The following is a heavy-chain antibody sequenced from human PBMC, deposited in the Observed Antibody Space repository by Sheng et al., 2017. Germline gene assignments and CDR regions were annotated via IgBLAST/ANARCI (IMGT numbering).Heavy chain of an antibody. V-gene: IGHV3-66*01. CDR2: IYSGGMT. D-gene: IGHD3-9*01. CDR1: GFTVSSNY. J-gene: IGHJ4*02. CDR3: AKGVRVGLTIGDY. Sequence: EVQLVESGGGLVQPGGSLRLSCAASGFTVSSNYMSWVRQAPGKGLEWVSIIYSGGMTSYADSVKGRFTISRDISKNTLSLQMNSLRAEDTAVYYCAKGVRVGLTIGDYWGQGTLVTVSS.